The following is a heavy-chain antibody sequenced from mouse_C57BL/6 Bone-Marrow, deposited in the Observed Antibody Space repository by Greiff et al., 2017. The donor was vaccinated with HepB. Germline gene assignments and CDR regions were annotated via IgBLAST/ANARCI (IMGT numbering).Heavy chain of an antibody. J-gene: IGHJ2*01. Sequence: VQRVESGAELAKPGASVKLSCKASGYTFTSYWMHWVKQRPGQGLEWIGYINPSSGYTKYNQKFKDKATLTADKSSSTAYMQLSSLTYEDSAVYYCARVRGDLLLRWSLDYWGQGTTLTVSS. CDR2: INPSSGYT. V-gene: IGHV1-7*01. CDR3: ARVRGDLLLRWSLDY. CDR1: GYTFTSYW. D-gene: IGHD1-1*01.